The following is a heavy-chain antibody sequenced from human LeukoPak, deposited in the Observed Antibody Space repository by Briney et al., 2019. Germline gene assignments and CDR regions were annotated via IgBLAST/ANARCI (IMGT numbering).Heavy chain of an antibody. J-gene: IGHJ4*02. CDR1: GFTFGDYA. CDR3: ATVGGYYYDY. CDR2: IKSKTYGGTT. D-gene: IGHD3-22*01. Sequence: PGGSLRLSCTASGFTFGDYAMTWVRQAPGKGLEWVGRIKSKTYGGTTDYAAPVKGRFTISRDDSKDTVYLQMNSLKTEDTGVYYCATVGGYYYDYWGQGTLVTVSS. V-gene: IGHV3-15*01.